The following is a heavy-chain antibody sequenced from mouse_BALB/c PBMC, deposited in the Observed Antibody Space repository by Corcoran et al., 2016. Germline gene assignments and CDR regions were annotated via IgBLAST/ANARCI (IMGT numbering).Heavy chain of an antibody. CDR2: INPYNDGT. CDR3: ARLYYRYDGYYFDY. J-gene: IGHJ2*01. CDR1: GYTFTSYV. D-gene: IGHD2-14*01. Sequence: EVQLQKSGPELVKPGASVKMSCKASGYTFTSYVMHWVQQKPGQGLEWIGYINPYNDGTKYNEKFKGKATLTSDKSSSTAYMELSSLTSEDSAVYYCARLYYRYDGYYFDYWCQGTTLTVSS. V-gene: IGHV1S136*01.